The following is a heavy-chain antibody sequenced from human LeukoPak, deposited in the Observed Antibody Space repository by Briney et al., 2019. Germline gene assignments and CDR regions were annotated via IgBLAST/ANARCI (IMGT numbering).Heavy chain of an antibody. CDR2: INPNSGGT. Sequence: ASVKVSCKASGYTFTGYSMQWVRQAPGQGLEWMGWINPNSGGTGYAQKFQGRVTMTRNTSIRTAYMELRSLRSEHTAVYYCARDNGGTAMAYYYYYYMDVWGKGTTVTISS. CDR1: GYTFTGYS. V-gene: IGHV1-2*02. J-gene: IGHJ6*03. D-gene: IGHD5-18*01. CDR3: ARDNGGTAMAYYYYYYMDV.